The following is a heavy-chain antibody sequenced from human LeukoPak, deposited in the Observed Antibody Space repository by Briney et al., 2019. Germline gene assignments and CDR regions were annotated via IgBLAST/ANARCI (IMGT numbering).Heavy chain of an antibody. V-gene: IGHV1-2*02. CDR1: GGTFSSYY. CDR3: ARGHCSSTSCYLYYFDY. Sequence: GASVKVSCKASGGTFSSYYMHWVRQAPGQGLEWMGWINPNSGGTNYAQKFQGRVTMTRDTSISTAYMELSRLRSDDTAVYYCARGHCSSTSCYLYYFDYWGQGTLVTVSS. D-gene: IGHD2-2*01. J-gene: IGHJ4*02. CDR2: INPNSGGT.